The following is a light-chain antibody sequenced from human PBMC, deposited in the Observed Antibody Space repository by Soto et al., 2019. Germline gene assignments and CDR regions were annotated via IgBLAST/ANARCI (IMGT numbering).Light chain of an antibody. J-gene: IGKJ1*01. CDR3: QHYTSYPPWT. V-gene: IGKV1-5*03. Sequence: DIQMTQSPSTLSASVGDRVTITCRASQSINSWLAWYQQEPGKAPKLLIYKASSLESGVPSRFSGSGSGTEFTLTISSLQPDDFETYYCQHYTSYPPWTFGQGTKVEIK. CDR2: KAS. CDR1: QSINSW.